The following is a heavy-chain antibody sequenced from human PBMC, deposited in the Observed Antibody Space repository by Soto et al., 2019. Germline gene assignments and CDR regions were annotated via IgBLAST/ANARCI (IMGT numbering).Heavy chain of an antibody. D-gene: IGHD1-1*01. J-gene: IGHJ4*02. V-gene: IGHV1-69*13. Sequence: SVKVSCKASGGTFSSYAISWVRQAPGQGLEWMGGIIPIFGTANYAQKFQGRVTITADESTSTAYMELSSLRSEDTAVYYCARGELEPPYYFDYWGQGTLVTVSS. CDR1: GGTFSSYA. CDR3: ARGELEPPYYFDY. CDR2: IIPIFGTA.